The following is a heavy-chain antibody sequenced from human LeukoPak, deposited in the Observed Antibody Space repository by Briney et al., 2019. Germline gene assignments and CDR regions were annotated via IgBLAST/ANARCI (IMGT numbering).Heavy chain of an antibody. CDR2: ISDSGGST. CDR3: GKDLSRAVAADWFDP. J-gene: IGHJ5*02. Sequence: PGGSLRLSCAASGFTFSNYDMSWVRQAPGKGLEWVSSISDSGGSTYYADSVKGRFTISRDNSKNTLYLQMTNLRAADTAVYYCGKDLSRAVAADWFDPWDQGSLVTVSS. D-gene: IGHD6-19*01. V-gene: IGHV3-23*01. CDR1: GFTFSNYD.